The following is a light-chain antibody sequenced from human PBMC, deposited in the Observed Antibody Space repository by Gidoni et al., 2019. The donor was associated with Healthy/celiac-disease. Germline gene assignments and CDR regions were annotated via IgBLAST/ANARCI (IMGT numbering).Light chain of an antibody. CDR2: AAS. J-gene: IGKJ1*01. CDR1: QSISSY. CDR3: QQSYSTLRT. Sequence: DFQMTQSQSSLSASVGDRVTITCRASQSISSYLNWYQQKPGKAPKLLIYAASSLQSGVPSRFSGSGSGTDFTLTISSLQPEDFATYYCQQSYSTLRTFGQGTKVEIK. V-gene: IGKV1-39*01.